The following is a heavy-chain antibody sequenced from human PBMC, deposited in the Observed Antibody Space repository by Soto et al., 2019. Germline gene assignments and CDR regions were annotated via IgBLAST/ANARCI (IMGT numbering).Heavy chain of an antibody. D-gene: IGHD3-10*01. J-gene: IGHJ6*02. V-gene: IGHV3-21*01. Sequence: GGSLRLSCAASGFTFSNYNMNWVRQAPGKGLEWVSSISSGSSYIYYADSVKGRFTISRDNAKKSLYLQMNSLRAEDMAVYYCARSSGGSGKLWNYYGMDVWGQGTTVTVSS. CDR3: ARSSGGSGKLWNYYGMDV. CDR2: ISSGSSYI. CDR1: GFTFSNYN.